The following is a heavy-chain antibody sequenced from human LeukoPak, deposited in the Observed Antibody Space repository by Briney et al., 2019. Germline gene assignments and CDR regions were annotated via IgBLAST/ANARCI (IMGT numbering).Heavy chain of an antibody. CDR1: GFTFSSYS. D-gene: IGHD2-21*02. J-gene: IGHJ3*02. V-gene: IGHV3-21*01. CDR3: ARQRCGGDCYSGAFDI. Sequence: GGSLRLSCAASGFTFSSYSMNWVCQDPGNGLEWVSLISSSRSYIYYADSVKGRFTISRDNAKNSLYLQMNSLRAEDTALYYCARQRCGGDCYSGAFDIWGQGTMVTVSS. CDR2: ISSSRSYI.